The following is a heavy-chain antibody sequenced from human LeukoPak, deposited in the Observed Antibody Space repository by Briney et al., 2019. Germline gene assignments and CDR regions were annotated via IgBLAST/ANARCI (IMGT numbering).Heavy chain of an antibody. CDR1: GFTFSSYG. Sequence: GTLRLSCAASGFTFSSYGMSWVRQAPGKGLEWVSAISGSGGSTYYADSVKGRFTISRDNAKNTLYLQMNSLRAEDTAVYYCARDSYYYGSGTGDSGFDPWGQGTLVTVSS. CDR2: ISGSGGST. CDR3: ARDSYYYGSGTGDSGFDP. D-gene: IGHD3-10*01. J-gene: IGHJ5*02. V-gene: IGHV3-23*01.